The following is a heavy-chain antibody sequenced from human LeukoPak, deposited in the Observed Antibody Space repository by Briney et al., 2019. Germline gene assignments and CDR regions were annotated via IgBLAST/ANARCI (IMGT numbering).Heavy chain of an antibody. CDR1: GFTFSNYW. CDR3: ARDSIAVAADLDY. CDR2: INSDGINT. J-gene: IGHJ4*02. V-gene: IGHV3-74*01. D-gene: IGHD6-19*01. Sequence: PGGSLRLSCAASGFTFSNYWMHWVRQAPGKGLVWVSRINSDGINTSYADSVKGRFTISRDNAKNTLNLQMNSLKAEDSAVYYCARDSIAVAADLDYWGQGTLVTVSS.